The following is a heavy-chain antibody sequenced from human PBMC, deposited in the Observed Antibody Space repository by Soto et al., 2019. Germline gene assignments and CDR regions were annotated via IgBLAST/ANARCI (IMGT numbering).Heavy chain of an antibody. D-gene: IGHD3-3*01. J-gene: IGHJ5*02. V-gene: IGHV1-8*01. CDR2: MNPNSGNT. CDR1: GYTFTSYD. Sequence: ASVKVSCKASGYTFTSYDINWVRQATGQGLEWMGWMNPNSGNTGYAQKFQGRVTMTRNTSISTAYMELSSLRSEDTAVYYCARGGGLSITIFGVVIPNPNWFDPWGQGTLVTVSS. CDR3: ARGGGLSITIFGVVIPNPNWFDP.